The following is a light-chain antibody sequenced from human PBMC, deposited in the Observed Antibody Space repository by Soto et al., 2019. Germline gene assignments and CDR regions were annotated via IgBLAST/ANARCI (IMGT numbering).Light chain of an antibody. CDR1: QSVSSNY. J-gene: IGKJ1*01. Sequence: IVLPQSAFTPSLSTVDRANLSSRASQSVSSNYLAWYQQKPGQAPRLLIYGASSRATGIPDRFSGSGSGTEFTLTISSLQPEDFAVYYCQQYGSSPETFGEGTKVDIK. CDR3: QQYGSSPET. CDR2: GAS. V-gene: IGKV3-20*01.